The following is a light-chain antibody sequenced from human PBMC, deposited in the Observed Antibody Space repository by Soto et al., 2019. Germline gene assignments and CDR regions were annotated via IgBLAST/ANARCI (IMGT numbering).Light chain of an antibody. V-gene: IGKV3-20*01. CDR3: QPYGSSPRT. Sequence: EIVLTQSPGTLSLSPGERATLSCRASQSVSSSSLAWYQQKPGRAPSLLIYGASSRATGVPERFSGRGSRTEFTLTISRLEPEDFAVLYCQPYGSSPRTFGQGTKVDNK. CDR1: QSVSSSS. CDR2: GAS. J-gene: IGKJ1*01.